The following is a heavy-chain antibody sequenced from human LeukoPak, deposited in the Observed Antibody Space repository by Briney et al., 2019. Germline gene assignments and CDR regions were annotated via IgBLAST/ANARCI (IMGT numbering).Heavy chain of an antibody. D-gene: IGHD3-22*01. CDR2: INHSGST. CDR1: GGSFSGYY. CDR3: ARDRPPYYDSSGYFNWFDP. V-gene: IGHV4-34*01. Sequence: SETLSLTCAVYGGSFSGYYWSWIRQPPGKGLEWIGEINHSGSTNYNPSLKSRVTISVDTSKNQFSLKLSSVTAADTAVYYCARDRPPYYDSSGYFNWFDPWGQGTLVTVSS. J-gene: IGHJ5*02.